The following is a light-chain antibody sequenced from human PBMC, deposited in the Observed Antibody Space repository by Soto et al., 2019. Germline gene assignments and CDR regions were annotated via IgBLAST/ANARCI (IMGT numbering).Light chain of an antibody. CDR1: QSVSSN. CDR2: GTS. J-gene: IGKJ4*01. CDR3: QQYHKWPLT. Sequence: EIVMTQSPATLSVSPGERATLSCRASQSVSSNLAWYQQKPGQAPRLLIYGTSTRATGIPARFSGSGSGTEFILPISSLQSEDFAVYYCQQYHKWPLTFGGGTKVDIK. V-gene: IGKV3-15*01.